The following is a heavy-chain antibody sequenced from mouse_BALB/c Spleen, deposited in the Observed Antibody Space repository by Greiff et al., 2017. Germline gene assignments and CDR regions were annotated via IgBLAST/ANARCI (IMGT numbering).Heavy chain of an antibody. D-gene: IGHD2-14*01. CDR1: GYAFTNYW. Sequence: VKLMESGAELVRPGTSVKISCKASGYAFTNYWLGWVKQRPGHGLEWIGDIYPGSGNTYYNEKFKGKATLTADKSSSTAYMQLSSLTSEDSAVYFCAREVRRLDYFDSWGQGTTLTVSS. CDR3: AREVRRLDYFDS. V-gene: IGHV1-63*01. J-gene: IGHJ2*01. CDR2: IYPGSGNT.